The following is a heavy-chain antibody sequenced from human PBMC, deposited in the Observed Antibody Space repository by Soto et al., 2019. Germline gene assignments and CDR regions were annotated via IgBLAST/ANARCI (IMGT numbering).Heavy chain of an antibody. CDR2: IYNSAST. Sequence: SETLSLTCTVSGDSISTYYWTWIRQPPGKGLEWIGYIYNSASTKYNPSLKSRVTISVDTSKNQFSLKLSSVTAADTAVYYCARGRFDYIWGSPAPYLDYWGQGALVTVSS. D-gene: IGHD3-16*01. V-gene: IGHV4-59*01. J-gene: IGHJ4*02. CDR1: GDSISTYY. CDR3: ARGRFDYIWGSPAPYLDY.